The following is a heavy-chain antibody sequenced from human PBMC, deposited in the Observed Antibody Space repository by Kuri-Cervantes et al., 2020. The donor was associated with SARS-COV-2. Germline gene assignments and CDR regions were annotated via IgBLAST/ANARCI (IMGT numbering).Heavy chain of an antibody. Sequence: GSLRLSCAVYGGSFSGYYWSWIRQPPGKGLEWIGEINHSGSTNYNPSLKSRVTISVDTSKNQFSLKLSSVTAADTAVYYCASDSGSSHDYWVQGTLVTVSS. V-gene: IGHV4-34*01. CDR3: ASDSGSSHDY. D-gene: IGHD6-6*01. J-gene: IGHJ4*02. CDR1: GGSFSGYY. CDR2: INHSGST.